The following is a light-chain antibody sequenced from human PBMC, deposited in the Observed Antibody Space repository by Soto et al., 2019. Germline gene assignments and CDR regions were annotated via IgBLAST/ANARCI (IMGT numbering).Light chain of an antibody. CDR2: GSF. Sequence: EVVLTQSPGTLSLPPGERATLSCRASQTVSSNYLAWYQQKPGQAPRLLIYGSFNRAPGIPHRLSGSGSGTDFTLTISRLEPEDFAVYYCQQSGSTLFTFGGGTKVE. CDR1: QTVSSNY. J-gene: IGKJ4*01. V-gene: IGKV3-20*01. CDR3: QQSGSTLFT.